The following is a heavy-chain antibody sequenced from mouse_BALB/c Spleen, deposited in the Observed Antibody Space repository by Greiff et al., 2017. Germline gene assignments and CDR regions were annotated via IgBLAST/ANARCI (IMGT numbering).Heavy chain of an antibody. D-gene: IGHD2-14*01. J-gene: IGHJ4*01. CDR2: IWAGGST. CDR3: ARAYRYDEGYAMDY. Sequence: QVQLKESGPGLVAPSQSLSITCTVSGFSLTSYGVHWVRQPPGKGLEWLGVIWAGGSTNYNSALMPRLSISKDNSKSQVFLKMNSLQTDDTAMYYCARAYRYDEGYAMDYWGQGTSVTVSS. V-gene: IGHV2-9*02. CDR1: GFSLTSYG.